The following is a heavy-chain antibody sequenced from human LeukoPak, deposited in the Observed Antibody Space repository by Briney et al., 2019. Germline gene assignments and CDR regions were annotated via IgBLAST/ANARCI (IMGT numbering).Heavy chain of an antibody. Sequence: SETLSLTCTVSGGSITTRSDYWGWIRQSPGKGLEWIGSIHYSRTTHYNPSLRSRVAISVDTSKNQFSLKLSSVTAADTAVYYCAGHTPESGSSGYPFDDWGQGTLVTVSS. CDR3: AGHTPESGSSGYPFDD. V-gene: IGHV4-39*01. CDR1: GGSITTRSDY. CDR2: IHYSRTT. J-gene: IGHJ4*02. D-gene: IGHD3-22*01.